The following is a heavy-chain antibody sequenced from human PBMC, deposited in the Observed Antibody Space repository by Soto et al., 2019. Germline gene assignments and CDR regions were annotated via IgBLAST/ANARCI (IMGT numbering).Heavy chain of an antibody. CDR3: ARDTSGTKAFDY. V-gene: IGHV3-30-3*01. J-gene: IGHJ4*02. CDR2: ISYDGSNK. Sequence: PGGSLRLSCAASGFTFSSYAMHWVRQAPGKGLEWVAVISYDGSNKYYADSVKGRFTISRDNSKNTLYLQMNSLRAEDTAVYYCARDTSGTKAFDYWGQGTLVTVSS. D-gene: IGHD1-7*01. CDR1: GFTFSSYA.